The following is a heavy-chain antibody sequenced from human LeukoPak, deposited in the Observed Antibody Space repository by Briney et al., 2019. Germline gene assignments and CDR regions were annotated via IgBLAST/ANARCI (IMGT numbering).Heavy chain of an antibody. V-gene: IGHV4-34*01. CDR3: ARGASGYGGSQDAFDI. D-gene: IGHD4-23*01. Sequence: SETLSLTCAVYGGSFSGYYWSWIRQPPGKGLEWIGEINHSGSTNYNPSLKSRVTISVDTSKNQFSLKLSSVTAADTAVYYCARGASGYGGSQDAFDIWGQGTMVTVSS. CDR2: INHSGST. CDR1: GGSFSGYY. J-gene: IGHJ3*02.